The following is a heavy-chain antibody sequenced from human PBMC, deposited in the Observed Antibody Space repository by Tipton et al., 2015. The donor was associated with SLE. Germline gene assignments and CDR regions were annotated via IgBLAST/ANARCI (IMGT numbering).Heavy chain of an antibody. J-gene: IGHJ6*04. CDR3: ARATDWNLSPDV. Sequence: LSLTCAVSSYSISNDNWWGWIRQPPGKGLEWIGYIYYSGNTYYNPSLGSRLTISVDTSKDQFSLRLTSVTAADTAVYYCARATDWNLSPDVWGKGTTVTVSS. V-gene: IGHV4-28*03. CDR2: IYYSGNT. CDR1: SYSISNDNW. D-gene: IGHD1-7*01.